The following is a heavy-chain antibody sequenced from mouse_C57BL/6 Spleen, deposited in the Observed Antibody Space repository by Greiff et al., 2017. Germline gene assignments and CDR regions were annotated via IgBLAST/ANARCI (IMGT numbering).Heavy chain of an antibody. J-gene: IGHJ3*01. Sequence: QVQLQQPGAELVRPGTSVKLSCKASGYTFTSYWMHWVKQRPGQGLEWIGVIDPSDSYTNYNQKFKGKATLTVDTSSSTAYMQLSSLTSEDSAVDYCARDCGGSLAGFAYWGQGTLVTVSA. CDR1: GYTFTSYW. CDR2: IDPSDSYT. CDR3: ARDCGGSLAGFAY. D-gene: IGHD1-1*02. V-gene: IGHV1-59*01.